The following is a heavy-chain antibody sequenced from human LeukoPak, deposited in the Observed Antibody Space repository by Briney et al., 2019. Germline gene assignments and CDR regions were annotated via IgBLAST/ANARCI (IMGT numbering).Heavy chain of an antibody. CDR2: ISVHSGDT. J-gene: IGHJ4*02. CDR1: GYTFTRYG. Sequence: ASVKVSCKASGYTFTRYGITWVRQAPGQGLEWMGWISVHSGDTNYAQELQGRVTMTTETSTSTVYMELRSLISNDTAVYYCASNTGSDSSGYPYWGQGTLVTVSS. D-gene: IGHD3-22*01. V-gene: IGHV1-18*01. CDR3: ASNTGSDSSGYPY.